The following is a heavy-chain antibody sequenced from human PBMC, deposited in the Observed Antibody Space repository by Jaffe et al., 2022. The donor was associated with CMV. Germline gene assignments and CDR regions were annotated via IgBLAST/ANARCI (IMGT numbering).Heavy chain of an antibody. Sequence: EVQLLESGGGLVQPGGSLRLSCAASGFTFSSYAMSWVRQAPGKGLEWVSAISGSGGSTYYADSVKGRFTISRDNSKNTLYLQMNSLRAEDTAVYYCAKDLACSGGSYCPQTVFDYWGQGTLVTVSS. CDR3: AKDLACSGGSYCPQTVFDY. V-gene: IGHV3-23*01. CDR2: ISGSGGST. J-gene: IGHJ4*02. D-gene: IGHD1-26*01. CDR1: GFTFSSYA.